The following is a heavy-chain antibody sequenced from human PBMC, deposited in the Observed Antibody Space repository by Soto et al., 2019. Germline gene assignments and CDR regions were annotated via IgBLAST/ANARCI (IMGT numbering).Heavy chain of an antibody. D-gene: IGHD1-7*01. CDR3: ARDQVEKNYGSGSYYYYGMDV. V-gene: IGHV1-69*10. CDR1: GGTFSSYA. CDR2: ILPILGAG. J-gene: IGHJ6*02. Sequence: VKVSCKASGGTFSSYAISWVRQAPGQGLEWMGGILPILGAGNYAKKFQGRVPITASKTTSTAYTEHSSQRPEDTAVYYCARDQVEKNYGSGSYYYYGMDVWGQGSTVTVSS.